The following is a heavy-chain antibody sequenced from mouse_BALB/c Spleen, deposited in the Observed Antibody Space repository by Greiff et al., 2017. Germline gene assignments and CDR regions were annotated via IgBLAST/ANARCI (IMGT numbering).Heavy chain of an antibody. Sequence: EVMLVESGGGLVKPGGSLKLSCAASGFTFSSYAMSWVRQSPEKRLEWVAEISSGGSYTYYPDTVTGRFTIPRDNAKNTLYLEMSSLRSEDTAMYYCARHQGSSYERGGLDYWGQGTSVTVSA. J-gene: IGHJ4*01. CDR1: GFTFSSYA. V-gene: IGHV5-9-4*01. CDR2: ISSGGSYT. CDR3: ARHQGSSYERGGLDY. D-gene: IGHD1-1*01.